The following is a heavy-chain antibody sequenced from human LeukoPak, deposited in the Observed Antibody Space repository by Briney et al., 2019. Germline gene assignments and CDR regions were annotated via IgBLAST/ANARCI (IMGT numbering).Heavy chain of an antibody. CDR2: IYHSGST. D-gene: IGHD4-17*01. V-gene: IGHV4-30-2*01. CDR1: GGSISSGGYS. J-gene: IGHJ4*02. CDR3: ARSTVTTLPNPYYFDY. Sequence: SQTLSLTCAVSGGSISSGGYSWSWIRQPPGEGLEWIGYIYHSGSTYYNPSLKSRVTISVDRSKNQFSLKLSSVTAADTAVYYCARSTVTTLPNPYYFDYWGQGTLVTVSS.